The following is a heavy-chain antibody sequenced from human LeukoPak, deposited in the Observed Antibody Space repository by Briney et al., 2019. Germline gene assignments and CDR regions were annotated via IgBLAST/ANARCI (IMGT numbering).Heavy chain of an antibody. CDR1: GGSISSYY. J-gene: IGHJ5*02. D-gene: IGHD2-15*01. Sequence: SETLSLTCTVSGGSISSYYWSWIRQPPGKGLEWIGEINHSGSTNYNPSLKSRVTISVDTSKNQFSLKLSSVTAADTAVYYCARGRYCSGGSCLGGKWFDPWGQGTLVTVSS. CDR2: INHSGST. CDR3: ARGRYCSGGSCLGGKWFDP. V-gene: IGHV4-34*01.